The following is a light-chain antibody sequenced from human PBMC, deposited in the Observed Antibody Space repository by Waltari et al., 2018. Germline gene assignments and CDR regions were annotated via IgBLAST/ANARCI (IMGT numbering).Light chain of an antibody. J-gene: IGLJ3*02. V-gene: IGLV4-69*01. CDR1: SGHSNYA. CDR3: QTGGFGIWV. CDR2: VNSDGSP. Sequence: QLLLTQSPSASASMGASVKLTCTLSSGHSNYAIAWPQQPPDKGPRDLMKVNSDGSPIKGDGIPDRFSGSSSGAERYLTISSLQSEDEADYYCQTGGFGIWVFGGGTKLTVL.